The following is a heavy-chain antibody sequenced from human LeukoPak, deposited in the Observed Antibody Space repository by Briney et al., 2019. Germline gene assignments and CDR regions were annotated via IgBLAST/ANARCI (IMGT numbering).Heavy chain of an antibody. CDR3: AKYYYDKGDYFDY. D-gene: IGHD3-22*01. J-gene: IGHJ4*02. Sequence: GGSLRLSCAASGFIFSSYIVNWVRQAPGKGLEWFSSISGSSTYIDYADSVKGRFTISRDNAKNSLYLQMSSLRAEDTAVYYCAKYYYDKGDYFDYWGQGTLVTVSS. V-gene: IGHV3-21*04. CDR2: ISGSSTYI. CDR1: GFIFSSYI.